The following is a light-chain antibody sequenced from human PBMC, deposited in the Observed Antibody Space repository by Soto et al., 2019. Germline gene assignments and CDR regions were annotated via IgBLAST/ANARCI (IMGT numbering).Light chain of an antibody. J-gene: IGKJ5*01. CDR2: DTS. V-gene: IGKV3-20*01. Sequence: EFVLTQSPGTLSFSPCERATLCFMASQSLANSFIAWYQQKPGQAPRLLIYDTSSRASGIPDRFSGSGSGTDFTLTISRLETEDFAVFYCQQYGTSEIIFGQGTRLEIK. CDR3: QQYGTSEII. CDR1: QSLANSF.